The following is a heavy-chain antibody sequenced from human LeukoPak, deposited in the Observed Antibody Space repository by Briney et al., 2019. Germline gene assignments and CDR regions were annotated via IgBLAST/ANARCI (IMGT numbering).Heavy chain of an antibody. J-gene: IGHJ5*02. CDR1: GYSISSGYY. CDR3: ARVSDYENWFDP. Sequence: SETLSLTCTVSGYSISSGYYWGWIRQPPGKGLEWIGSIYHSGSTYYNPPLKSRVTISVDTSKNQFSLKLSSVTAADTAVYYCARVSDYENWFDPWGQGTLVTVSS. V-gene: IGHV4-38-2*02. CDR2: IYHSGST. D-gene: IGHD5-12*01.